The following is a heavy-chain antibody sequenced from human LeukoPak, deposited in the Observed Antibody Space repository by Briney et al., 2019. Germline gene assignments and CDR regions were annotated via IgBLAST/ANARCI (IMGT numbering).Heavy chain of an antibody. CDR3: AHSIAAAGALDY. D-gene: IGHD6-13*01. V-gene: IGHV1-8*01. Sequence: ASVKVSCKASGYTFTSYDINWVRQATGQGLEWMGWMNPNSGNTGYAQKFQGRVTMTRNTSISTAYMELSSLRSEDTAVYYCAHSIAAAGALDYWGQGTLVTVSS. CDR1: GYTFTSYD. J-gene: IGHJ4*02. CDR2: MNPNSGNT.